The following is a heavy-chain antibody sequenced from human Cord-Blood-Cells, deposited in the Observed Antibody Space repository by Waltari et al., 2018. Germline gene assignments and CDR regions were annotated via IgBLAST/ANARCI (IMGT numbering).Heavy chain of an antibody. Sequence: TFTSYGISWVRQAPGQGLEWMGWISAYNGNTNYAQKLQGRATMTTDTSTSTAYMELRSLRSDDTAVYYCARVYDSSGYYRRYYYGMDVWGQGTTVTGSS. J-gene: IGHJ6*02. D-gene: IGHD3-22*01. CDR1: TFTSYG. V-gene: IGHV1-18*01. CDR3: ARVYDSSGYYRRYYYGMDV. CDR2: ISAYNGNT.